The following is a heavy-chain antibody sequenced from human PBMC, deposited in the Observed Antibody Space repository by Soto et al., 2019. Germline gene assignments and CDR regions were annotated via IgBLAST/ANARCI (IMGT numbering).Heavy chain of an antibody. CDR3: AKGYCGGGRCYDLDNWFDS. D-gene: IGHD2-15*01. J-gene: IGHJ5*01. CDR1: GFNFSTYA. V-gene: IGHV3-23*01. Sequence: ELKLLESGGGLVQPGGSLRLSCAASGFNFSTYAMTWVRQAPGKGPEWVSRIDDSEGETTHYADSVKGRFTISRDNAKNTLYLQMNSLRVEDTAIYYCAKGYCGGGRCYDLDNWFDSWGQGTRVTVSS. CDR2: IDDSEGETT.